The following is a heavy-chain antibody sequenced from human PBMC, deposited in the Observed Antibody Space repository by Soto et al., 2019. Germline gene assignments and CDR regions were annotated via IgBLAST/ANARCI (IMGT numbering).Heavy chain of an antibody. CDR1: GFTFSSYA. CDR3: AKRRYCSGGSCSGGFDP. CDR2: INDNGVYT. D-gene: IGHD2-15*01. Sequence: GGSLRLSCAASGFTFSSYAMCWVRQAPGKGLEWVSAINDNGVYTFYADSVKGRFTISRDNSENTLYLRMSSLRAEDTAIYYCAKRRYCSGGSCSGGFDPWGQGTLVTVSS. J-gene: IGHJ5*02. V-gene: IGHV3-23*01.